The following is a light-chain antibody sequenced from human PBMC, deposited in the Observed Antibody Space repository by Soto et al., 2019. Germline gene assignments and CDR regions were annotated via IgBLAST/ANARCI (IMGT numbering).Light chain of an antibody. CDR3: SSYTSRYTYV. CDR1: SSDVGGYNF. J-gene: IGLJ1*01. V-gene: IGLV2-14*03. CDR2: DVS. Sequence: QSVLTQPASVSGSPGQSVTISCAGTSSDVGGYNFVSWYQQHPGKAPQLMIYDVSSRPSGVSNHFSGSKSGNTASLTISGLQAEDEADYYSSSYTSRYTYVFGTGTKVTDL.